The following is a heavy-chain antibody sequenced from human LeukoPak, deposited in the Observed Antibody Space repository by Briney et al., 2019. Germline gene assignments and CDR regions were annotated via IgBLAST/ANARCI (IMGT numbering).Heavy chain of an antibody. V-gene: IGHV4-59*01. CDR3: ARDSISAAERYWFDP. Sequence: SETLSLTCTVSGGTISSYYWSWLRQPPGKGLEWIGYIYYSGSTNYNPSLKSRVTMSVDTSKNQFSLKLSSVTAADTAVYYCARDSISAAERYWFDPWGQGTLVTVSS. CDR2: IYYSGST. D-gene: IGHD6-13*01. CDR1: GGTISSYY. J-gene: IGHJ5*02.